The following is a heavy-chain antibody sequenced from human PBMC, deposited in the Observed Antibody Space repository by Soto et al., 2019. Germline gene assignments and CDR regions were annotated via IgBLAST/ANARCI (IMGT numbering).Heavy chain of an antibody. CDR2: ISYDGSNK. J-gene: IGHJ5*02. V-gene: IGHV3-30*18. CDR1: GFTFSSYG. CDR3: AKESMVRAPGDNWFDP. Sequence: GGSLRLSCAASGFTFSSYGMHWVRQAPGKGLEWVAVISYDGSNKYYADSVKGRFTISRDNSKNTLYLQMNSLRAEDTAVYYCAKESMVRAPGDNWFDPWGQGTLVTVSS. D-gene: IGHD3-10*01.